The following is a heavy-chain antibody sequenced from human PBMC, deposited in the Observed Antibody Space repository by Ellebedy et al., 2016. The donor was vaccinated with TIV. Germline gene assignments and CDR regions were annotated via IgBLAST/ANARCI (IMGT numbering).Heavy chain of an antibody. J-gene: IGHJ6*02. CDR2: LSADGSTK. V-gene: IGHV3-30*18. CDR3: AKIVYSNRPGSYYYYGMDV. Sequence: PGGSLRLSCTASAFIFSVYGMHWVRQAPGEGLEWIAVLSADGSTKYHADSVEGRFTISRDNSQYTLYLQMNSLRPEDTAVYFCAKIVYSNRPGSYYYYGMDVWGQGTTVTVSS. CDR1: AFIFSVYG. D-gene: IGHD4-11*01.